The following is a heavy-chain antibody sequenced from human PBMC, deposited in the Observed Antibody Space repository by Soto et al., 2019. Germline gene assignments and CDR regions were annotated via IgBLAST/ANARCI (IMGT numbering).Heavy chain of an antibody. CDR3: VRAPDGTVAFDV. Sequence: SETLSLTCTVSGGSVSSGAYYWSWIRQHPGKGLEWIGYIYYRGGTYYNPSLRGRITISSDTSKNQFSLKLSSVTAADTAVYYCVRAPDGTVAFDVWGQGTLVTVSS. J-gene: IGHJ4*02. V-gene: IGHV4-31*03. CDR2: IYYRGGT. D-gene: IGHD1-1*01. CDR1: GGSVSSGAYY.